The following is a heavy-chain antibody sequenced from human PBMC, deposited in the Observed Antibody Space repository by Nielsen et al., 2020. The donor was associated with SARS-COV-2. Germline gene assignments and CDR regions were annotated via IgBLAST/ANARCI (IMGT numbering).Heavy chain of an antibody. CDR1: GFTCSDYY. Sequence: GESLKPSCAASGFTCSDYYMRWIRHAPGKGLEWVSYISSSSSYTNYADSVKGRFTISRDNAKNSLYLQMNSLRAEDTAVYYCARRGSYCSSTSCYRGDYFDYWGQGTLVTVSS. J-gene: IGHJ4*02. D-gene: IGHD2-2*02. CDR2: ISSSSSYT. V-gene: IGHV3-11*06. CDR3: ARRGSYCSSTSCYRGDYFDY.